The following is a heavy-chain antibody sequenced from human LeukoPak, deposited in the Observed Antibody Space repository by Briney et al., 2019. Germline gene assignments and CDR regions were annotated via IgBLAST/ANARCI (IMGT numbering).Heavy chain of an antibody. CDR1: GFTFSSYA. V-gene: IGHV3-64*01. Sequence: PGGSLRLSCAASGFTFSSYAMHWVRQAPGKGLEYVSAISSNGGSTYYANSVKGRFTISRDNSKNTLYLQMGSLRAEDMAVYYCARIYAYYYDSSGYYVSYWGQGTLVTVSS. CDR2: ISSNGGST. D-gene: IGHD3-22*01. J-gene: IGHJ4*02. CDR3: ARIYAYYYDSSGYYVSY.